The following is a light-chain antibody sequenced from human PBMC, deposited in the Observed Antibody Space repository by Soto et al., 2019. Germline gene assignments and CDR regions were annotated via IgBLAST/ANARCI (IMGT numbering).Light chain of an antibody. CDR1: QGISNL. CDR2: AAS. CDR3: LQHNTYPYT. J-gene: IGKJ2*01. V-gene: IGKV1-17*01. Sequence: DIQMTQSPSSLSASVGDRVTITCRASQGISNLLGWFQHKPGKAPKRLIYAASSFQGGVPSRFSGSGSGTESTLTNTGLQPEDCADYYCLQHNTYPYTFGQGTKLEIK.